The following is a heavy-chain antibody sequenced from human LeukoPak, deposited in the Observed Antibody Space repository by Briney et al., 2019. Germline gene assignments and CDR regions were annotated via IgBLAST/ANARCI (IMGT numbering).Heavy chain of an antibody. J-gene: IGHJ5*02. D-gene: IGHD2-15*01. Sequence: APVKVSCKASGYTFTDYAMHWVRQAPGQRLEWMGWINTGNGNTRYSEKFQGRVTITMDTSASTAYMELSSLRSEDTAVYYCARDRVVGLAPFDPWGQGTLVTVSS. V-gene: IGHV1-3*04. CDR2: INTGNGNT. CDR1: GYTFTDYA. CDR3: ARDRVVGLAPFDP.